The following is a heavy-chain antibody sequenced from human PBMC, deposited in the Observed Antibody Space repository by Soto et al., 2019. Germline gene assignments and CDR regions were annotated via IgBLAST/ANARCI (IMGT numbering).Heavy chain of an antibody. CDR2: INDSGNI. CDR1: GGSFSGYQ. V-gene: IGHV4-34*01. J-gene: IGHJ6*03. D-gene: IGHD3-10*01. CDR3: ARGLILWFGELSRRGGYYYYMTS. Sequence: SETLSLTCAVYGGSFSGYQWTWIRQTPGKGLEWIGEINDSGNINYNPSLKSRVTILVDTAKKQISLKLSSVTAADTAVYYCARGLILWFGELSRRGGYYYYMTSGAKGPRSPSP.